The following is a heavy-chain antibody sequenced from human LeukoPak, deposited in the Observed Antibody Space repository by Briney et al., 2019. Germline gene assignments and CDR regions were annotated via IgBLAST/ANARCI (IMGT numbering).Heavy chain of an antibody. CDR2: ISGGSSTI. J-gene: IGHJ4*02. V-gene: IGHV3-48*01. D-gene: IGHD6-19*01. CDR3: ARVGSNQWLDY. CDR1: GFTLSSYS. Sequence: GGSLRLSCAASGFTLSSYSMNWVRQAPGKGLEWVSYISGGSSTIYNADSVKGRFTISRDNAKNLLYLLMVSLRAEDTAVYYCARVGSNQWLDYWGQGTLVTVSS.